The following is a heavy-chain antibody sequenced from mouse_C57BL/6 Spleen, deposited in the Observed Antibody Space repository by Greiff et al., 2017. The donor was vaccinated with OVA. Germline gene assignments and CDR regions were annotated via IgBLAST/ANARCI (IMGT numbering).Heavy chain of an antibody. CDR2: ISSGSSTI. J-gene: IGHJ2*01. CDR1: GFTFSDYG. V-gene: IGHV5-17*01. Sequence: VQLQQSGGGLVKPGGSLKLSCAASGFTFSDYGMHWVRQAPEKGLEWVAYISSGSSTIYYPDTVKGRYTISRDNAKNTLFLQMTSLRSEYTAMYYCARTATLLDDWGQGTTLTVSS. CDR3: ARTATLLDD.